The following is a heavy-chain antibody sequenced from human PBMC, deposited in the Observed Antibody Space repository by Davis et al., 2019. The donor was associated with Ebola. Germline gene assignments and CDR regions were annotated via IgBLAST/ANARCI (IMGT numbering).Heavy chain of an antibody. Sequence: SENVSCMASVYNFSTKYMNWVRQAPGHGLKWMGVIDPTDGSTTYAQEFQGRVTMTRDTSTSTMYLEIRSLTFEDTAVYYCVIISMTWGQGTLVTVSS. D-gene: IGHD2-21*02. CDR3: VIISMT. J-gene: IGHJ4*01. CDR2: IDPTDGST. CDR1: VYNFSTKY. V-gene: IGHV1-46*01.